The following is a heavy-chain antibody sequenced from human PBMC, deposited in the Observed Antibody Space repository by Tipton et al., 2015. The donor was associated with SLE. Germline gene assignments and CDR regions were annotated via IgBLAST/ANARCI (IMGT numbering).Heavy chain of an antibody. Sequence: TLSLTCTVSGGSISGYYWSWIRQSPGEGLEWIGYVYSSGSTHYNPSLKSRVTISVDASKNQFSLKVTSVTAADTGVYYCARHLDYDSSQAWFDPWGQGTLVTVSS. CDR2: VYSSGST. D-gene: IGHD3-22*01. V-gene: IGHV4-59*01. J-gene: IGHJ5*02. CDR1: GGSISGYY. CDR3: ARHLDYDSSQAWFDP.